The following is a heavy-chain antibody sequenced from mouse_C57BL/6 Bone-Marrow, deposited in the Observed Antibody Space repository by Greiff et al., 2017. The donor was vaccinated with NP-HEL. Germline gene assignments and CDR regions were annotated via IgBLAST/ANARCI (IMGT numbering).Heavy chain of an antibody. CDR1: GYTFTSYW. Sequence: QVQLQQSGAELVMPGASVKLSCKASGYTFTSYWMHWVKQRPGQGLEWIGEIDPSDSYTNSNQKFKGKSTLTVDKSSSTAYMQLSSLTSEDSAVYYCARLRAYGPPYYFDYWGQGTTLTVSS. V-gene: IGHV1-69*01. D-gene: IGHD1-1*02. CDR2: IDPSDSYT. J-gene: IGHJ2*01. CDR3: ARLRAYGPPYYFDY.